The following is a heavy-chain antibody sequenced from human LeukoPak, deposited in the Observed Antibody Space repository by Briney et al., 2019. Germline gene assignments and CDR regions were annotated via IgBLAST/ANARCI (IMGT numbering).Heavy chain of an antibody. D-gene: IGHD2-2*01. J-gene: IGHJ4*02. CDR3: AKDAPPYCSSTSCFGY. CDR1: VFTFSIYG. V-gene: IGHV3-30*02. Sequence: GGSLRLSCAASVFTFSIYGMHCVRQAPGKGREWGAFIRYDGSNKYYADSVKGRFTISRDNSKNTLYLQMNSLRAEDTAVYYCAKDAPPYCSSTSCFGYWGQGTLVTVSS. CDR2: IRYDGSNK.